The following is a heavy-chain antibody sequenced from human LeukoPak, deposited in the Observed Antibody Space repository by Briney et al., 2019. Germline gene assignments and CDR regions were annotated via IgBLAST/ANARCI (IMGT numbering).Heavy chain of an antibody. CDR1: GFTFNRHA. D-gene: IGHD4-17*01. V-gene: IGHV3-30-3*01. CDR2: IADDGGNK. CDR3: ARDLAYGDLGFDY. Sequence: TGGSVSLSCAASGFTFNRHAIHWLRQAPDKGLEWVSVIADDGGNKYYADSVKGRFTISRDNSKNTLYLQMNSLRTEDTAVYYCARDLAYGDLGFDYWGQGTLVTVSS. J-gene: IGHJ4*02.